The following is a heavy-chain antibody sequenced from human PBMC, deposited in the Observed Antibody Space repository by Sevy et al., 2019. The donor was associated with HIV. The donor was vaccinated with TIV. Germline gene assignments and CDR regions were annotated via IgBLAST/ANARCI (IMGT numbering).Heavy chain of an antibody. D-gene: IGHD6-6*01. J-gene: IGHJ4*02. CDR3: AKGRIPSIGTLGPFDS. Sequence: GGSLRLSCAASGFSLSNYAMSWVRQAPGKGLEWISTKTGSAGVTYYADSVKGRFTISRDNSKNTLFLQMNSLRAEDTVLYYCAKGRIPSIGTLGPFDSWGQGTLVTVSS. CDR1: GFSLSNYA. CDR2: KTGSAGVT. V-gene: IGHV3-23*01.